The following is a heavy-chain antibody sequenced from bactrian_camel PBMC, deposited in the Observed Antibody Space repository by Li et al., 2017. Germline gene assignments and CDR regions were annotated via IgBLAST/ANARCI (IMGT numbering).Heavy chain of an antibody. J-gene: IGHJ6*01. CDR1: GPPDWTYC. V-gene: IGHV3S6*01. CDR3: AADQSPFGGSWCRWNWNFGY. CDR2: FIDDDGDT. D-gene: IGHD6*01. Sequence: VQLVESGGGSVQSGGSLRLSCAVPGPPDWTYCMAWFRQAPGKEEREGVAFIDDDGDTDYIDSVEGRFTVSQDSARNTLYLQMNSLKPEDTAMYYCAADQSPFGGSWCRWNWNFGYWGQGTQVTVS.